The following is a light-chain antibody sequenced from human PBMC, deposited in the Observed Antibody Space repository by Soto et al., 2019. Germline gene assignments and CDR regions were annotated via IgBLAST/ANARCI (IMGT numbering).Light chain of an antibody. CDR1: TGTVTSGHF. CDR2: DVT. J-gene: IGLJ2*01. Sequence: QVVVTQEPSLTVSPGGTVTLTCGSSTGTVTSGHFPYWFQQKPGQAPRALIYDVTKKHSWTPARFSGSLLGDKAALTLSGVQPEDEAEYYCLLTYSDAVVFGGGTKLTVL. CDR3: LLTYSDAVV. V-gene: IGLV7-46*01.